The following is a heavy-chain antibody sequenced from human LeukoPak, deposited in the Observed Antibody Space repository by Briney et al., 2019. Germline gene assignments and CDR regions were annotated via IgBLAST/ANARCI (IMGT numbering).Heavy chain of an antibody. CDR2: IYHSGST. V-gene: IGHV4-30-2*01. Sequence: SQTLSLTFAVSGGSISSGGYSWSWIRQPPGKGLEWIGYIYHSGSTYYNPSLKSRVTISVDRSKNQFSLKLSSVTAADTAVYYCASGITMVRGALFDYWGQGTLVTVSS. J-gene: IGHJ4*02. CDR3: ASGITMVRGALFDY. D-gene: IGHD3-10*01. CDR1: GGSISSGGYS.